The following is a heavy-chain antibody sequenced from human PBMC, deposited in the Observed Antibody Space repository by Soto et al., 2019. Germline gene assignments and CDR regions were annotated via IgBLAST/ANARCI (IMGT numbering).Heavy chain of an antibody. CDR2: IIPIFGTA. V-gene: IGHV1-69*01. Sequence: QVQLVQSGAEVKKPGSSVKVSCKASGGTFSSYAISWVRQAPGQGLEWMGGIIPIFGTANYAQKFQGRVTIPADESTSTAYLELSSLRSEDTAVYYCAINSSPGYCVYDGGWFEKWGQGTLVTVS. D-gene: IGHD5-12*01. CDR3: AINSSPGYCVYDGGWFEK. CDR1: GGTFSSYA. J-gene: IGHJ4*02.